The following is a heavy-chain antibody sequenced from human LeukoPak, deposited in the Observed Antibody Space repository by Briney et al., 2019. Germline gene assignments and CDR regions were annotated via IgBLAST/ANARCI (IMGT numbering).Heavy chain of an antibody. V-gene: IGHV1-2*02. CDR3: ARDPSYSSSFGAIDY. Sequence: ASVKVSCKASGYTFTGYYMHWVRQAPGQGLEWMGWINPNSGGTNYAQKFQGRVTMTRDTSTSTAYMELSRLRSDDTAVYYCARDPSYSSSFGAIDYWGQGTLVTVSS. J-gene: IGHJ4*02. D-gene: IGHD6-6*01. CDR1: GYTFTGYY. CDR2: INPNSGGT.